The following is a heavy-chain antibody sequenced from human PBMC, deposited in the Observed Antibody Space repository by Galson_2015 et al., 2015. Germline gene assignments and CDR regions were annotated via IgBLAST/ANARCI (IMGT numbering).Heavy chain of an antibody. V-gene: IGHV3-30*18. J-gene: IGHJ4*02. Sequence: SLRLSCAASGFTFSNYGMHWVRQAPGKGLEWVALISFDGSNRNYADSVKGRFTISRDNSNNTLYLQINSLRPEDTAVYYCAKVSGVLTTFDDWGQGTLVAASS. CDR1: GFTFSNYG. D-gene: IGHD3-3*01. CDR3: AKVSGVLTTFDD. CDR2: ISFDGSNR.